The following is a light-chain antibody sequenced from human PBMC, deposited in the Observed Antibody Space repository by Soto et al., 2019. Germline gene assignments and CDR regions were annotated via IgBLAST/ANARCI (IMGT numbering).Light chain of an antibody. CDR1: QSVDGSY. CDR3: QQFDIPTWT. V-gene: IGKV3-20*01. Sequence: EIVLTQSPGTLSLSPGERATLSCRASQSVDGSYLAWFQQKPGQAPRLLIYGTSTRASGIPARFSGSGSGTDFTLTISRLEPEDFAVYYCQQFDIPTWTFGQGTKVEIK. J-gene: IGKJ1*01. CDR2: GTS.